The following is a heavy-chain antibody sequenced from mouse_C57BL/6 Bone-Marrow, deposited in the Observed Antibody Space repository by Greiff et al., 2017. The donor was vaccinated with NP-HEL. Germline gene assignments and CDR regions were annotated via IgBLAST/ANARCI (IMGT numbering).Heavy chain of an antibody. D-gene: IGHD2-4*01. CDR3: ARATVYYDYDVGFAY. V-gene: IGHV5-17*01. Sequence: EVHLVESGGGLVKPGGSLKLSCAASGFTFSDYGMHWVRQAPEKGLEWVAYISSGSSTIYYADTVKGRFTISRDNAKNTLFLQMTSLRSEDTAMYYCARATVYYDYDVGFAYWGQGTLVTVSA. J-gene: IGHJ3*01. CDR2: ISSGSSTI. CDR1: GFTFSDYG.